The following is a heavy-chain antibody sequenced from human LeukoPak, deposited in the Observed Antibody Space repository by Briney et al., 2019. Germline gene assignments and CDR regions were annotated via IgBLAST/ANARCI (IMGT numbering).Heavy chain of an antibody. J-gene: IGHJ6*02. CDR2: ISGSGGTT. Sequence: PGGSLRLSCAASGFTFSTYAMSWVRQAPGKGLEWVSAISGSGGTTYYADSVKGRFTISRDNSKNTLYLQMNSLRAEDTAVYYCAKIAAVAASPYYSYGRDVWDQGTTVTVSS. D-gene: IGHD6-19*01. CDR1: GFTFSTYA. V-gene: IGHV3-23*01. CDR3: AKIAAVAASPYYSYGRDV.